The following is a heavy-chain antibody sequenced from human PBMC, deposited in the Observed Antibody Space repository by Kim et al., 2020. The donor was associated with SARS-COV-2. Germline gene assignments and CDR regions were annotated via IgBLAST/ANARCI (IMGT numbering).Heavy chain of an antibody. D-gene: IGHD5-12*01. J-gene: IGHJ4*02. V-gene: IGHV2-5*01. Sequence: SQSMESRLTITKDTSKNQVVLTMTSMDPVDTATYYCAHRLWLRGGDYFDYWGQGTLVTVSS. CDR3: AHRLWLRGGDYFDY.